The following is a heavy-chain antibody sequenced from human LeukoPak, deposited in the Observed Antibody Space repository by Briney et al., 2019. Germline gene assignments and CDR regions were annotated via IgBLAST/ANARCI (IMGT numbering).Heavy chain of an antibody. CDR2: INPSGGSA. CDR1: GYTFSIYN. V-gene: IGHV1-46*01. Sequence: ASVKVSCKASGYTFSIYNMHWVRQAPGQGLEWMGIINPSGGSASDAQKFQGRLTMTRDTSTSTLYMEQSSLRSEDTAVYYCAREGVAATGLDYWGQGTLVTVSS. J-gene: IGHJ4*02. CDR3: AREGVAATGLDY. D-gene: IGHD6-13*01.